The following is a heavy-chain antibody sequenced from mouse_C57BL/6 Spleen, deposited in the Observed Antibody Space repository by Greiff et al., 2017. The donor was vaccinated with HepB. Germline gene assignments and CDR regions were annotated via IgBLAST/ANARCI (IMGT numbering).Heavy chain of an antibody. CDR2: IDPSDSET. CDR3: ATTAQATKFAY. CDR1: GYTFTSYW. V-gene: IGHV1-52*01. D-gene: IGHD3-2*02. Sequence: QVQLQQPGAELVRPGSSVKLSCKASGYTFTSYWMHWVKQRPIQGLEWIGNIDPSDSETHYNQKFKDKATLTVDKSSSTAYMQLSSLTSEDSAVYYCATTAQATKFAYWGQGTLVTVS. J-gene: IGHJ3*01.